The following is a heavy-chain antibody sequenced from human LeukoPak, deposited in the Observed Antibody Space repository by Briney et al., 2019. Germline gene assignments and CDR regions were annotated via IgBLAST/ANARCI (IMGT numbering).Heavy chain of an antibody. J-gene: IGHJ4*02. D-gene: IGHD1-26*01. CDR3: AGVSSGGGKSTYFDY. Sequence: GGSLRLSCAASGFTFSSYDMHWVRQVTGKGLEWVSAIDTTGDTYYPGSVKGRFTISRENAKNSLYLQINSLRAGDTAVYYCAGVSSGGGKSTYFDYWGQGTLVTVSS. CDR2: IDTTGDT. V-gene: IGHV3-13*01. CDR1: GFTFSSYD.